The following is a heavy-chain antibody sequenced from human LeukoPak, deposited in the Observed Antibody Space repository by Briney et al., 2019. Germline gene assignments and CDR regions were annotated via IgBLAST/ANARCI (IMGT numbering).Heavy chain of an antibody. D-gene: IGHD3-10*01. CDR1: GFTFSTFA. CDR2: ILYDGSNK. Sequence: PGGSLRLSCAASGFTFSTFAMHWVRQAPGKGLEWVALILYDGSNKYYADSVKGRFTISRDNAKNTLYLQMNSLRAEDTAVYYCARDPMGGSSFWGQGTLVTVSS. V-gene: IGHV3-30*04. J-gene: IGHJ4*02. CDR3: ARDPMGGSSF.